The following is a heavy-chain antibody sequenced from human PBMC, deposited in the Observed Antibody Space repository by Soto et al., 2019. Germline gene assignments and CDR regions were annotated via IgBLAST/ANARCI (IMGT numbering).Heavy chain of an antibody. V-gene: IGHV3-15*01. CDR2: IKSKTDGGTT. CDR1: GFTFSNAW. CDR3: TTGPLGELLDYFDY. D-gene: IGHD3-10*01. J-gene: IGHJ4*02. Sequence: GGSLRLSCAASGFTFSNAWMSWVRQAQGKGLKWVGRIKSKTDGGTTDYAAPVKGRFTISRDDSKNTLYLQMNSLKTEDTAVYYCTTGPLGELLDYFDYWGQGTLVTVSS.